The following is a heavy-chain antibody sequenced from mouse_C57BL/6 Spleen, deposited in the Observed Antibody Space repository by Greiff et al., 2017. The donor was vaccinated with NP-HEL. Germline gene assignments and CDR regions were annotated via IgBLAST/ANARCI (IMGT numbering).Heavy chain of an antibody. CDR3: ARPTTTVVSFDY. D-gene: IGHD1-1*01. CDR1: GYAFSSSW. CDR2: IYPGDGDT. J-gene: IGHJ2*01. V-gene: IGHV1-82*01. Sequence: QVQLQQSGPELVKPGASVKISCKASGYAFSSSWMNWVKQRPGKGLEWIGRIYPGDGDTNYNGKFKGKATLTADKSSSTAYMQLSSLTSEDSAVYYCARPTTTVVSFDYWGQGTTLTVSS.